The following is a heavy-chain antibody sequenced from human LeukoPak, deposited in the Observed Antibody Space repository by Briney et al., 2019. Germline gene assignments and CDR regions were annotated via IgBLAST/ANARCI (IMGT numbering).Heavy chain of an antibody. V-gene: IGHV3-23*01. CDR1: GFTFSGYA. D-gene: IGHD2-15*01. J-gene: IGHJ4*02. Sequence: PGGSLRLSCAASGFTFSGYAMSWVRQAPGKGLEWVSAISGSGGSTYYADSVKGRFTISRDNSKNTLYLQMNSLRAEDTAVYYCAKDLSYGSLRYYFDYWGQGTLVTVSS. CDR2: ISGSGGST. CDR3: AKDLSYGSLRYYFDY.